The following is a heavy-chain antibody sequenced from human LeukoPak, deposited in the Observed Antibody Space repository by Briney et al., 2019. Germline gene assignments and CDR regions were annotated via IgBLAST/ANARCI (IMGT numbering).Heavy chain of an antibody. J-gene: IGHJ5*02. CDR2: IYYSGST. CDR3: ARTLRYFINWFDP. CDR1: GGSISSSSYY. V-gene: IGHV4-39*07. D-gene: IGHD3-9*01. Sequence: PSETLSLTCTVSGGSISSSSYYWGWIRQPPGKGLEWIGSIYYSGSTNYNPSLKSRVTISVDTSKNQFSLKLSSVTAADTAVYYCARTLRYFINWFDPWGQGTLVTVSS.